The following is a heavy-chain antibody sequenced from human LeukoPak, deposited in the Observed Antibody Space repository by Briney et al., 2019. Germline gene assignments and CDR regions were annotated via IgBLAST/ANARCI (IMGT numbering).Heavy chain of an antibody. D-gene: IGHD3-16*02. J-gene: IGHJ4*02. Sequence: ASVKVSCKVSGYTLTELSMHWVRQAPGKGLEWMGGIIPIFGTANYAQKFQGRVTITTDESTSTAYMELSSLRSEDTAVYYCARGGYDYVWGSYRLDYWGQGTLVTVSS. CDR2: IIPIFGTA. CDR3: ARGGYDYVWGSYRLDY. V-gene: IGHV1-69*05. CDR1: GYTLTELS.